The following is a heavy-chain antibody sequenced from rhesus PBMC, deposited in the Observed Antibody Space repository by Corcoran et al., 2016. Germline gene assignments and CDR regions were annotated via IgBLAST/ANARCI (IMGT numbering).Heavy chain of an antibody. V-gene: IGHV4S11*01. J-gene: IGHJ3*01. Sequence: QVQLQASGPGLVKPLETLSLTCAVSGGSISSHSWSWIRRPPGPGLEWIGDIYGSGSSTNYNPSLKSRVTLSVDTSKNQCSLKLSSVTAADTAVYYCARWGQASSLGFDFWGQGLRVTVSS. CDR2: IYGSGSST. CDR3: ARWGQASSLGFDF. D-gene: IGHD4-29*01. CDR1: GGSISSHS.